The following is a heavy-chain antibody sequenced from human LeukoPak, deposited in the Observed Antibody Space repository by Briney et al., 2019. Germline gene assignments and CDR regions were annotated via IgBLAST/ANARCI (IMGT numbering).Heavy chain of an antibody. J-gene: IGHJ3*02. D-gene: IGHD3-22*01. V-gene: IGHV3-74*01. CDR1: GFTFSSSW. CDR3: ARAKYFYDSSGYYWSGAFDI. CDR2: INPDGSST. Sequence: GGFLRLSCAAPGFTFSSSWMHWVRQAPGKGLVWVSRINPDGSSTTYADSVKGRFTISRDNAKNTVYLQMNSLRAEDTAVYYCARAKYFYDSSGYYWSGAFDIWGQGTMVTVSS.